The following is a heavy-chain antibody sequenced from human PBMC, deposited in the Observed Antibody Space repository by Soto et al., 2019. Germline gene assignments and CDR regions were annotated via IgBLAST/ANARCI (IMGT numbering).Heavy chain of an antibody. Sequence: PGGSLRLSCAASGFTFSSYGMHWVRQAPGKGLEWVAVIRYDGSNKYYADSVKGRFTISRDNSKNTLYLQMNSLRAEDTAVYYCARDRYDSSGYYYPPDYWGQGTLVTVSS. CDR3: ARDRYDSSGYYYPPDY. J-gene: IGHJ4*02. D-gene: IGHD3-22*01. V-gene: IGHV3-33*01. CDR1: GFTFSSYG. CDR2: IRYDGSNK.